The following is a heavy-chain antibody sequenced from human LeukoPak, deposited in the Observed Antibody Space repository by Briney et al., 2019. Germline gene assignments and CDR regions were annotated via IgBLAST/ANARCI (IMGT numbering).Heavy chain of an antibody. J-gene: IGHJ4*02. CDR1: GFTFSTYT. Sequence: GGSLRLSCAASGFTFSTYTIHWVRQAPGKGLEWVSSISSSGDYIHYADSVKGRFTISRDNAKNSLYLQMNSLRVEDTAVYFCARDRRGYSFFDYWGQGTLVTVSS. CDR3: ARDRRGYSFFDY. V-gene: IGHV3-21*01. CDR2: ISSSGDYI. D-gene: IGHD5-18*01.